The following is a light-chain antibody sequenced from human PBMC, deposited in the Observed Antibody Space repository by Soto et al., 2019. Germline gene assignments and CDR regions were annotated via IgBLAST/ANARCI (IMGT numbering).Light chain of an antibody. V-gene: IGKV1-6*01. J-gene: IGKJ1*01. CDR2: AAS. CDR3: LQDHDDSWT. Sequence: IHMTQSPSSLSASVGDRVTITCRASQGINRFLAWYQQKPGKAPTLLIYAASNLQSGVPSRFRGSRSGTEFTLTVSSLQPEDFATYYCLQDHDDSWTFGQGTKVDIK. CDR1: QGINRF.